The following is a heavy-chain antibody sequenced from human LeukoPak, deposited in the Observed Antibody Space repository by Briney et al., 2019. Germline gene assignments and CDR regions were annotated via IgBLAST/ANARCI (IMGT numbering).Heavy chain of an antibody. V-gene: IGHV4-34*01. CDR2: INHSGST. J-gene: IGHJ4*02. Sequence: SETLSLTCAVYGGSFSGYYWSWIRQPPGKGLGWIGEINHSGSTNYNPSLKSRVTISVDTSKNQFSLKLSSVTAADTAVYYCARAEDCSSTSCYIDYWGQGTLVTVSS. CDR1: GGSFSGYY. D-gene: IGHD2-2*01. CDR3: ARAEDCSSTSCYIDY.